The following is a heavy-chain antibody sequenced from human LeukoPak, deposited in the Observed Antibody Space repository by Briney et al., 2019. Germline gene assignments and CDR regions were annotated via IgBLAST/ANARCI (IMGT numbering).Heavy chain of an antibody. CDR1: GYTFTSYA. V-gene: IGHV1-3*01. D-gene: IGHD6-19*01. CDR2: INAGNGNT. Sequence: GASVKVSCKASGYTFTSYAMHWVRQAPGQRLEWMGWINAGNGNTKYSQKFQGRVTITRDTSASTAYMELSSLRSEDTAVYYCARDYSSGWSYYFDYWGQGTLVTVSS. J-gene: IGHJ4*02. CDR3: ARDYSSGWSYYFDY.